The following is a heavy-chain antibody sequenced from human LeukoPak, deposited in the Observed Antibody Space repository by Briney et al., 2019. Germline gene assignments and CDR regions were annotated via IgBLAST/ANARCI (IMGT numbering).Heavy chain of an antibody. J-gene: IGHJ4*02. V-gene: IGHV3-21*01. Sequence: GGSLRLSCAASGFTFSSYSMNWVRQAPGKGLGWVSSIGNSSSYIYYADSVKGRFTISRDNAKNSLYLQMNSLRAEDTAVYHCARDSKLLWFGELNRGYFDYWGQGTLVTVSS. CDR2: IGNSSSYI. D-gene: IGHD3-10*01. CDR1: GFTFSSYS. CDR3: ARDSKLLWFGELNRGYFDY.